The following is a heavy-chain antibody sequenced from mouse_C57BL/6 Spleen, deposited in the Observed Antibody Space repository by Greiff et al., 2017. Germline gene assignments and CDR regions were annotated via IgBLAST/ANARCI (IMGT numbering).Heavy chain of an antibody. CDR2: ISDGGSYT. CDR1: GFTFSSYA. J-gene: IGHJ1*03. D-gene: IGHD1-1*01. Sequence: VQLQQSGGGLVKPGGSLKLSCAASGFTFSSYAMSWVRQTPEKRLEWVATISDGGSYTYYPDNVKGRFTISRDNAKNNLYLQMSHLKSEDTAMYYCAREGITPGYFDVWGTGTTVTVSS. CDR3: AREGITPGYFDV. V-gene: IGHV5-4*01.